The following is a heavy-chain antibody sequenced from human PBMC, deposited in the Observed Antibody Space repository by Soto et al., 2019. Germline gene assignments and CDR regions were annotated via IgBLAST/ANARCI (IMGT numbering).Heavy chain of an antibody. Sequence: ASVKVSCKASGYTFTSYDINWVRQATGQGLEWMGWMNPNSGNTGYAQKFQGGVTMTRNTSISTAYMELSSLRSEDTAVYYCARGPHAQYCSGGSCDLDYWGQGTLVTVSS. D-gene: IGHD2-15*01. J-gene: IGHJ4*02. CDR1: GYTFTSYD. CDR3: ARGPHAQYCSGGSCDLDY. CDR2: MNPNSGNT. V-gene: IGHV1-8*01.